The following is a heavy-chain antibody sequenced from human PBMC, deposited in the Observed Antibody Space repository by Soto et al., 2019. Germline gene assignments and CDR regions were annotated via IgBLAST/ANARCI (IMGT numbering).Heavy chain of an antibody. V-gene: IGHV3-23*01. J-gene: IGHJ4*02. CDR1: GFIFSSYT. Sequence: GGSLRLSCAASGFIFSSYTMSWVRQAPGKGLEWVSTISGGGGTTFYADSVKGRFTISRDNSKNTLYLQMNSLGADDTAVYYCAKNKETGSTGGLGYWGQGTLVTVSS. CDR3: AKNKETGSTGGLGY. D-gene: IGHD3-16*01. CDR2: ISGGGGTT.